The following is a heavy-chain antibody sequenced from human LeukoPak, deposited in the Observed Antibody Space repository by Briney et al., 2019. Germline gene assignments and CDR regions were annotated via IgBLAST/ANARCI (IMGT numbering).Heavy chain of an antibody. J-gene: IGHJ4*02. CDR1: GFTFSSYW. D-gene: IGHD3-22*01. Sequence: GGSLRLSCAASGFTFSSYWMSWVRQAPGKGLEWVGRIKSKTDGGTTDYAAPVKGRFTISRDDSKNTLYLQMSSLKTEDTAVYYCTTEGITMLVVASFYYWGQGTLVTVSS. CDR2: IKSKTDGGTT. CDR3: TTEGITMLVVASFYY. V-gene: IGHV3-15*01.